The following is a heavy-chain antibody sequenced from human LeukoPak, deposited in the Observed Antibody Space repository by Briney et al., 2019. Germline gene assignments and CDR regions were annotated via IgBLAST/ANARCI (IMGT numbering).Heavy chain of an antibody. V-gene: IGHV3-30*18. Sequence: GGSLRLSCVASGFTFSSYGMHWVRQAPGKGLEWVAVISYDGSNKYYADSVKGRFTISRDNSKNTLYLQMNSLRAEDTAVYYCAKPTVGWYFDLWGRGTLVTVSS. CDR1: GFTFSSYG. D-gene: IGHD4-11*01. CDR2: ISYDGSNK. J-gene: IGHJ2*01. CDR3: AKPTVGWYFDL.